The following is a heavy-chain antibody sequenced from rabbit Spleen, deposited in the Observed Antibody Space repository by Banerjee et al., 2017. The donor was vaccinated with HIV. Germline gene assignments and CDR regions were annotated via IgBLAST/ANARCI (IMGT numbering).Heavy chain of an antibody. CDR1: GFSFSSSYW. D-gene: IGHD1-1*01. J-gene: IGHJ4*01. V-gene: IGHV1S45*01. Sequence: QEQLVESGGGLVKPEGSLTLTCKASGFSFSSSYWICWVRQAPGKGLEWSACIYGGSSGRTNYASWAKGRFTISKTSSTTVTLQVTSLTTADTATYFCARAPDSGYWDVAFNLWGPGFLVTV. CDR3: ARAPDSGYWDVAFNL. CDR2: IYGGSSGRT.